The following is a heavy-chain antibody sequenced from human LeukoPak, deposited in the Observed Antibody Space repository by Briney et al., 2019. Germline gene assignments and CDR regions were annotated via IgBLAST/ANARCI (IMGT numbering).Heavy chain of an antibody. V-gene: IGHV3-49*04. CDR3: TRRYDYGDYVFDY. Sequence: GGSLRLSCTVSGFTFGDYAMSWVRQAPGKGLEWVAFIRNKAYGGTTEYAASVKGRFTISRDDYKSIAYLQMNSLKSEDAAVYYCTRRYDYGDYVFDYWGQGTLVTVSS. D-gene: IGHD4-17*01. J-gene: IGHJ4*02. CDR2: IRNKAYGGTT. CDR1: GFTFGDYA.